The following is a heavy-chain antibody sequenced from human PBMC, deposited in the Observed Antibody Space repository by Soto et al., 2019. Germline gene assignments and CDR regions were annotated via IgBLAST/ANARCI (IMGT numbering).Heavy chain of an antibody. V-gene: IGHV4-34*01. D-gene: IGHD6-6*01. J-gene: IGHJ4*02. Sequence: SETLSLTCAVYGGSFSGYYWSWIRQPPGKGLEWIGEINHSGSTNYNPSLKSRVTISVDTSKNQFSLKLSSVTAADTAVYYCARPQWLAARMYYFDYWGQGTLVTVSS. CDR3: ARPQWLAARMYYFDY. CDR2: INHSGST. CDR1: GGSFSGYY.